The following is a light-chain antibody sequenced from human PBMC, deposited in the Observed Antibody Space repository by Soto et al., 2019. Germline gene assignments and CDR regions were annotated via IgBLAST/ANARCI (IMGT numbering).Light chain of an antibody. CDR1: QSISSY. Sequence: DIPMTQSPSSLSASVGDRVTITCRASQSISSYLNWYQQKPGKAPNLLIYSASSLQSGVPSRFSGSGSGTDFTLTISSLQPEDFATYYCQQSYSKPPTFGQGTKVEIK. CDR3: QQSYSKPPT. CDR2: SAS. J-gene: IGKJ1*01. V-gene: IGKV1-39*01.